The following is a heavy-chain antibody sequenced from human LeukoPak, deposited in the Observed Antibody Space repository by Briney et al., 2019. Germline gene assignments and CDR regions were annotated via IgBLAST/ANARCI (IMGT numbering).Heavy chain of an antibody. J-gene: IGHJ3*02. CDR1: GGSISSYY. CDR2: IFHSGST. Sequence: SETLSLTCTVSGGSISSYYWSWIRQPPGKGLEWIGNIFHSGSTNYNPSLKSRVTISVDTSKNRFSLKLNSVTAADTAIYYCARDGAVDILTGYGAFYIWGQGTMVIVS. CDR3: ARDGAVDILTGYGAFYI. D-gene: IGHD3-9*01. V-gene: IGHV4-59*01.